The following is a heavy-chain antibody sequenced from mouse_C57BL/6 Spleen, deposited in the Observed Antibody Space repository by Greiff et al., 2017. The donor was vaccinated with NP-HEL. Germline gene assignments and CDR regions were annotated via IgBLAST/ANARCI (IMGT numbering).Heavy chain of an antibody. Sequence: QVQLKQPGAELVRPGSSVKLSCKASGYTFTSYWMDWVKQRPGQGLEWIGNIYPSDSETHYNQKFKDKATLTVDKSSSTAYMQLSSLTSEDSAVYYCARSLREAFMDYWGQGTSVTVSS. CDR3: ARSLREAFMDY. CDR2: IYPSDSET. D-gene: IGHD1-1*01. V-gene: IGHV1-61*01. J-gene: IGHJ4*01. CDR1: GYTFTSYW.